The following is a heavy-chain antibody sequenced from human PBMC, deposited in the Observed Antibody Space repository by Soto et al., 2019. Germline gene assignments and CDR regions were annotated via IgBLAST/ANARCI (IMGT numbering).Heavy chain of an antibody. CDR2: ISGDGGST. Sequence: GGSLRLSCAASGFTFDDYAMHWVRQAPGKGLEWVSLISGDGGSTYYADSVKGRFTIARDNTKNSLDLQMNSRRTEDTALVYCSKARFIYDSSGYSPFDYWGQGTLVTVSS. CDR1: GFTFDDYA. CDR3: SKARFIYDSSGYSPFDY. J-gene: IGHJ4*02. D-gene: IGHD3-22*01. V-gene: IGHV3-43*02.